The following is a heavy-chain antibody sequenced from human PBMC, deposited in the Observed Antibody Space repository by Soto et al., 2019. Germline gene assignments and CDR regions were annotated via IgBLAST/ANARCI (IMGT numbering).Heavy chain of an antibody. Sequence: SEALYTTYAFSGGSFSGYSWSWIRRHRAKGLESLGEINHSGSTNYNPSLKSRVTISVDASKTQFSLKLSSVTGADTAVYYCAIERGGLCFGEFEPFRTTCFESWGEGTLVT. J-gene: IGHJ5*01. CDR1: GGSFSGYS. D-gene: IGHD3-10*01. CDR3: AIERGGLCFGEFEPFRTTCFES. V-gene: IGHV4-34*01. CDR2: INHSGST.